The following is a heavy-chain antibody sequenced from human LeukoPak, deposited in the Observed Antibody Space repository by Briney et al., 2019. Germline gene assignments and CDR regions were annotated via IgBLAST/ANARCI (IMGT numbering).Heavy chain of an antibody. V-gene: IGHV4-39*01. CDR2: IYYSGSN. Sequence: SETLSLTCTVSGRSISSSSCYWGWIRQPPGKGLEWIGRIYYSGSNYYNPSLKSRVTISVDTSKNQCSLKLSSVTAADTAVYYCARYPRRAAPDYYYCYYMDGWGKGTTVTVSS. CDR1: GRSISSSSCY. J-gene: IGHJ6*03. CDR3: ARYPRRAAPDYYYCYYMDG. D-gene: IGHD6-6*01.